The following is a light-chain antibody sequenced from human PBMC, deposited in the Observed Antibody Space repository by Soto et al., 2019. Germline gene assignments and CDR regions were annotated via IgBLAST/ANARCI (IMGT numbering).Light chain of an antibody. J-gene: IGKJ5*01. CDR3: QQYDILPIT. Sequence: IQMTQSPSSLFASVGDRVTITCPATQDINIYLNWYQQKPGKAPNLLIYDASNLEIGGPSRVSGSGAGTHVTCTISSLQTEDIGTYYCQQYDILPITFGRGTRLEIK. CDR2: DAS. V-gene: IGKV1-33*01. CDR1: QDINIY.